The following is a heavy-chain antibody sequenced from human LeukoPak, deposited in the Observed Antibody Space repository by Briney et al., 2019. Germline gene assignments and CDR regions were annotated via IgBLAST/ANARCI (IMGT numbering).Heavy chain of an antibody. CDR2: IKQDGSKK. Sequence: GGSLRLSCSASGITLSSHWMGWVRQAPGKGLEWVANIKQDGSKKYYMDSVKGRFTISRDNAKNSLYLQMNSLRAEDTAVYYCARDRRDGYNGGVAFDIWGQGTMVTVSS. J-gene: IGHJ3*02. CDR3: ARDRRDGYNGGVAFDI. CDR1: GITLSSHW. D-gene: IGHD5-24*01. V-gene: IGHV3-7*01.